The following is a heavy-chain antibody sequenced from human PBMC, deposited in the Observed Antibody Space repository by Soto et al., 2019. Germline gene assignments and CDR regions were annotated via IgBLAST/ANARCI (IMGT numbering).Heavy chain of an antibody. CDR1: EFAFSSYR. V-gene: IGHV3-33*01. D-gene: IGHD3-9*01. Sequence: PGGSLRLSCAAAEFAFSSYRLHWVRQAPGKGLEWVAVIWYDGSNKYYADSVKGRFTISRDNSKNTLYLQMNSLRAEDTAVYYCARDDILTGYYNPLDYWGQGTLVTVSS. CDR3: ARDDILTGYYNPLDY. J-gene: IGHJ4*02. CDR2: IWYDGSNK.